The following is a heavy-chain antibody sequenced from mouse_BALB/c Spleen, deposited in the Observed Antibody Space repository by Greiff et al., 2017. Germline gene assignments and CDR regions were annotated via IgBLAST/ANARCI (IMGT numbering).Heavy chain of an antibody. Sequence: EVHLVESGGGLVQPGGSRKLSCAASGFTFSSFGMHWVRQAPEKGLEWVAYISSGSSTIYYADTVKGRFTISRDNPKNTLFLQMTSLRSEDTAMYYCARFYAMDYWGQGTSVTVSS. CDR1: GFTFSSFG. CDR3: ARFYAMDY. V-gene: IGHV5-17*02. J-gene: IGHJ4*01. CDR2: ISSGSSTI.